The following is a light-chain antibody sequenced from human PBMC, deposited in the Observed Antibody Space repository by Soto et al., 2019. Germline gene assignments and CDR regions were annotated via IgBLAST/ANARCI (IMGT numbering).Light chain of an antibody. V-gene: IGKV3-15*01. CDR1: QSVSSN. Sequence: EIVMTQSPATLSVSPGERATVSCRASQSVSSNLAWYQQKPGQAPRLLIYGASTRATGIQARFSGSGSWTEFHLTIGSLHSEDFAVYYCQQYNNWPRTFGQGTKQQIK. CDR3: QQYNNWPRT. CDR2: GAS. J-gene: IGKJ2*01.